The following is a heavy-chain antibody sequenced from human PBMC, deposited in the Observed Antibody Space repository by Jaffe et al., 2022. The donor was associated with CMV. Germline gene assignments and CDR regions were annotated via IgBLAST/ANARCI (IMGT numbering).Heavy chain of an antibody. CDR2: INPNSGGT. D-gene: IGHD3-10*01. CDR3: ARVSAFWFGEFYFDY. V-gene: IGHV1-2*04. J-gene: IGHJ4*02. CDR1: GYTFTGYY. Sequence: QVQLVQSGAEVKKPGASVKVSCKASGYTFTGYYMHWVRQAPGQGLEWMGWINPNSGGTNYAQKFQGWVTMTRDTSISTAYMELSRLRSDDTAVYYCARVSAFWFGEFYFDYWGQGTLVTVSS.